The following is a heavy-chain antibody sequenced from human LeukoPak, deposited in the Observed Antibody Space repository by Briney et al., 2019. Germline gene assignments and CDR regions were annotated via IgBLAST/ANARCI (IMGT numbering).Heavy chain of an antibody. V-gene: IGHV3-74*01. CDR1: GFTVSNNY. Sequence: GGSLRLSCAASGFTVSNNYMTWVRQAPGKGLVWVSRISTDGSSTDYADSVKGRFTISRENAKNTLYLQMNSLRAEDTAVYYCARTRTLPIAGGFDTWGQGSLVTVSS. CDR2: ISTDGSST. CDR3: ARTRTLPIAGGFDT. J-gene: IGHJ5*02. D-gene: IGHD3-16*01.